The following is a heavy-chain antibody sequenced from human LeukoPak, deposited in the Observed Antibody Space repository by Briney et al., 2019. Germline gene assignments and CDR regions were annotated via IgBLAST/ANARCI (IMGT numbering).Heavy chain of an antibody. CDR2: ISSSSSYI. CDR3: ARDFKRAFDI. J-gene: IGHJ3*02. V-gene: IGHV3-21*01. Sequence: GGSLRLSCAASGFTFSSYSMNWVRQAPGKGLEWVSSISSSSSYIYYADSVKGRFTISRDNAKNSLYLQMNSLRAGDTAVYYCARDFKRAFDIWGQGTMVTVSS. CDR1: GFTFSSYS.